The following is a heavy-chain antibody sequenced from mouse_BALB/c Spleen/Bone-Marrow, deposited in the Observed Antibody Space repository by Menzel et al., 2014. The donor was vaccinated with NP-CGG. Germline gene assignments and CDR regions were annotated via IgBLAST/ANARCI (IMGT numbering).Heavy chain of an antibody. CDR3: ARDHYYGYFDY. D-gene: IGHD1-2*01. Sequence: VQVVESGPGLVAPSQSLSITCTVSGFSLTGYGVNWVRQPPGKGLEWLGMIWGDGSTDYNSTLKSRLSISKDNSKSQVFLKMNSLQTDDTARYYCARDHYYGYFDYWGQGTTLTVSS. CDR2: IWGDGST. J-gene: IGHJ2*01. CDR1: GFSLTGYG. V-gene: IGHV2-6-7*01.